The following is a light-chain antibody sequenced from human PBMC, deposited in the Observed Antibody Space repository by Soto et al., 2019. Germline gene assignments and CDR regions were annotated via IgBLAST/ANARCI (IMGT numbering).Light chain of an antibody. V-gene: IGKV1-5*03. Sequence: DIQMTQSPSTLSASVGDTVTITCRASQRISSWLAWYQQEPGKAPRVLIYRASSLQRGVPSRFSGSGSGTEFTLTISSLQPDDSATYYCQQYNAYPYTFGQGTKLEI. J-gene: IGKJ2*01. CDR2: RAS. CDR1: QRISSW. CDR3: QQYNAYPYT.